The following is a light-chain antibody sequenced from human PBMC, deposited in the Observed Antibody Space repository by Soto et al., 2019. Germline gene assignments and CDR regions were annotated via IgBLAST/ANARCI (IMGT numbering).Light chain of an antibody. CDR1: QSISSD. V-gene: IGKV3-11*01. Sequence: EIVLTQSPATLSLSPGERTTLSCRASQSISSDLAWYQQKPGQAPRLLIHDASNRPTGIPVRFSGSRSGTDFTLTISSLEPEDFAVYYCQQRTFGQGTRLEIK. J-gene: IGKJ5*01. CDR3: QQRT. CDR2: DAS.